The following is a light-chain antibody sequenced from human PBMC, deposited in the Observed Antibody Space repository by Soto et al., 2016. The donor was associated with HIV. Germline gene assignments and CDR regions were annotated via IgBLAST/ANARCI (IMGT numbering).Light chain of an antibody. CDR3: LQHNSFPFT. J-gene: IGKJ3*01. CDR1: QSISSY. CDR2: AAS. V-gene: IGKV1-17*01. Sequence: DIQMTQSPSSLSASVGDRVTITCRASQSISSYLNWYQQKPGKAPKLLIYAASSLQSGVPSRFSGSGSGTEFTLTINSLQPEDVATYYCLQHNSFPFTFGPGTKVDIK.